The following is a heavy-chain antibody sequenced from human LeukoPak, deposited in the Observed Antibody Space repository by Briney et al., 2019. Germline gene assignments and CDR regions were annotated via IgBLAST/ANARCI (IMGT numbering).Heavy chain of an antibody. D-gene: IGHD3-10*01. CDR2: ISSSNSPI. Sequence: GGSLRLFCAASGFPFSSYSMNWVRQAPGKGLEWVSYISSSNSPIYYADSVKGRFTISRDNAKNSLYLQMNSLRAGDTAVYYCARGTLYGSGNYAYFNYWGQGTLVTVSS. CDR3: ARGTLYGSGNYAYFNY. CDR1: GFPFSSYS. V-gene: IGHV3-48*04. J-gene: IGHJ4*02.